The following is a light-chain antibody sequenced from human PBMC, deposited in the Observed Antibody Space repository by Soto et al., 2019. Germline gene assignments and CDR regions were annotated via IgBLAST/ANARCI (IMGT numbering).Light chain of an antibody. CDR1: QRVSSN. CDR3: QQYNNWPQT. J-gene: IGKJ1*01. Sequence: EIVMTQSTATLSVSPGERATLACRASQRVSSNLAWYQQKPGQAPRLLIYGASTRATGIPARFSGSGSGKEFPLTSSGLQSEDFAVYYCQQYNNWPQTFGQGTKVEIK. V-gene: IGKV3-15*01. CDR2: GAS.